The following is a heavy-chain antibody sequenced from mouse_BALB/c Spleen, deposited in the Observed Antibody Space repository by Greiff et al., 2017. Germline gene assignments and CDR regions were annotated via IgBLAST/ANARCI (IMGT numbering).Heavy chain of an antibody. D-gene: IGHD1-1*01. J-gene: IGHJ2*01. CDR1: GYAFSSSW. CDR2: IYPGDGDT. Sequence: QVQLQQSGPELVKPGASVKISCKASGYAFSSSWMNWVKQRPGQGLEWIGRIYPGDGDTNYNGKFKGKATLTADKSSSTAYMQLSSLTSVDSAVYFCARWGYYGSSRGYFDYWGQGTTLTVSS. CDR3: ARWGYYGSSRGYFDY. V-gene: IGHV1-82*01.